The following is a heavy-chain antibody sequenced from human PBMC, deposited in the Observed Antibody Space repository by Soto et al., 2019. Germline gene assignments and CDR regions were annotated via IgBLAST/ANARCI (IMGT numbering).Heavy chain of an antibody. J-gene: IGHJ4*02. Sequence: QVQLMQSGAEVKKPGASVKVSCKASGYTFTSYNVHWVRQAPGQGLEWMGIIYASGGSTTYAQNFQGRLTLTRETSTSTVYMELSSLRSDDTAVYYCFRGGCPDYGKEGRYWGQGTLVTVSS. D-gene: IGHD4-17*01. V-gene: IGHV1-46*01. CDR3: FRGGCPDYGKEGRY. CDR2: IYASGGST. CDR1: GYTFTSYN.